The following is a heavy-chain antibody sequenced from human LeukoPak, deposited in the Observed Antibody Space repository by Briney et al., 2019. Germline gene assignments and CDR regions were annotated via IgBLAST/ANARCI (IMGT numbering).Heavy chain of an antibody. Sequence: GGSLRLSCAASGFTFSSYAMSWVRQAPGKGLEWVSAISGGGGSTYYADSVKGRFTISRDNSKNTLLLQMNSLRAEDTAVYYCAKDRYCGGGTCYWSYFDYWGQGTLVTVSS. D-gene: IGHD2-15*01. CDR2: ISGGGGST. V-gene: IGHV3-23*01. J-gene: IGHJ4*02. CDR1: GFTFSSYA. CDR3: AKDRYCGGGTCYWSYFDY.